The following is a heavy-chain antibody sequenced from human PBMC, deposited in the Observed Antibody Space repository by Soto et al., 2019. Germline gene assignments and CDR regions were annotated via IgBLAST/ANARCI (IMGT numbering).Heavy chain of an antibody. CDR1: GFTFSGSA. V-gene: IGHV3-73*01. CDR3: WTGNLLLPPHYGMDV. D-gene: IGHD2-15*01. Sequence: GGSLRLSCAASGFTFSGSAMHWVRQASGKGLEWVGRIRSKANSYATAYAASVKGRFTISRDDSKNTAYLQMNSLKTEDTAVYYCWTGNLLLPPHYGMDVWGQGTTVTVSS. J-gene: IGHJ6*02. CDR2: IRSKANSYAT.